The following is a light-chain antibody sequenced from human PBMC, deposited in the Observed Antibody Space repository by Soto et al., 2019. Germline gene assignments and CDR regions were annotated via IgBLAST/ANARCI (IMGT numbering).Light chain of an antibody. Sequence: EIVMTQSPATLSVSPGERATLSCRASQSVSSDLAWYQQKPGQAPTLLLYDASNRATGIPARFSGSGSGTDFTLTISSLEPEDFAVYHCQQRSSWPSFGQGTRLEN. J-gene: IGKJ5*01. CDR1: QSVSSD. CDR2: DAS. V-gene: IGKV3-11*01. CDR3: QQRSSWPS.